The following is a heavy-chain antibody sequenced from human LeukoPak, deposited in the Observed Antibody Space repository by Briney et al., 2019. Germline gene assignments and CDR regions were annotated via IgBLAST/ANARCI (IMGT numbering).Heavy chain of an antibody. CDR2: IIPILGIA. Sequence: GSSVKVSCKASGGTFSSYTISWVRQAPGQGLEWMGRIIPILGIANYAQKFQGRVTITTDESTSTAYMELSSLRSEDTAVYYCAGCLVYGDYVGWFDPWGQGTLVTVSS. V-gene: IGHV1-69*02. J-gene: IGHJ5*02. CDR1: GGTFSSYT. CDR3: AGCLVYGDYVGWFDP. D-gene: IGHD4-17*01.